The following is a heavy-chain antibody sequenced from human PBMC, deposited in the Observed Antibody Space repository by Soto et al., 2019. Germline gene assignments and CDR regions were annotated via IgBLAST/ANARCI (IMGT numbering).Heavy chain of an antibody. CDR2: ISYDGSNK. Sequence: QVQLVESGGGVVQPGRSLRLSCAASGFTFSSYGMHWVRQAPGKGLEWVAVISYDGSNKYYADSVKGRFTISRDNSKNXLYLQMNSLRAEDTAVYYCAKGQGKYDILTGYCDYWGQGTLVTVSS. CDR1: GFTFSSYG. CDR3: AKGQGKYDILTGYCDY. V-gene: IGHV3-30*18. D-gene: IGHD3-9*01. J-gene: IGHJ4*02.